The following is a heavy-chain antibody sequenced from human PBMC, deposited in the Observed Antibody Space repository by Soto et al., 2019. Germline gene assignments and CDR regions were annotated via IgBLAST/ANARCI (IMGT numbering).Heavy chain of an antibody. D-gene: IGHD1-7*01. J-gene: IGHJ2*01. CDR3: ARESGGITGTSQGYIDL. Sequence: QVQLVQSGAEVKKPGSSVKVSCKASGGTFSSYTISWVRQAPGQGLEWMGRIIPILGIANYAQKFQGRVTITADKSTRTAYMELSRLRSEDTGVYYCARESGGITGTSQGYIDLWGRGTLVTVSS. CDR1: GGTFSSYT. CDR2: IIPILGIA. V-gene: IGHV1-69*08.